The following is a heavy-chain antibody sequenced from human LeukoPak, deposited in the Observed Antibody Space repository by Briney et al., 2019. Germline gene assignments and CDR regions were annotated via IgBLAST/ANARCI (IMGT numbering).Heavy chain of an antibody. J-gene: IGHJ5*02. V-gene: IGHV1-18*01. Sequence: ASVKVSCKASGYTFTSYGISWVRQAPGQGLEWMGWISAYNGNTNYAQKLQGRVTMTTDTSTSTAYMELRSLRSDDTAVYYCARDHDSSNSLNWFDPWGQGTLVTVSS. CDR1: GYTFTSYG. CDR2: ISAYNGNT. CDR3: ARDHDSSNSLNWFDP. D-gene: IGHD2-2*01.